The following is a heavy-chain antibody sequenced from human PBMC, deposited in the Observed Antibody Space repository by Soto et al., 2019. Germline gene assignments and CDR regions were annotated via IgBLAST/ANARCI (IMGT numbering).Heavy chain of an antibody. D-gene: IGHD3-16*01. CDR3: ARGCYYDAVCGQLNQYGVDV. CDR1: GYTFIRYG. Sequence: QVRLVQPAAEVKKPGASVKVSCKTSGYTFIRYGIAWVRQAPGQGLDWMGWISPYNDYTNYAQKFQGRVRMTADTSTKTVYLELRPLTSDDSAVYYCARGCYYDAVCGQLNQYGVDVWGPGTTVSVSS. J-gene: IGHJ6*02. CDR2: ISPYNDYT. V-gene: IGHV1-18*01.